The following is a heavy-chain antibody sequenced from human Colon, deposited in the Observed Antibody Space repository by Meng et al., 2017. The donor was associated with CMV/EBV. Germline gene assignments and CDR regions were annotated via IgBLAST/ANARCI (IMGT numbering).Heavy chain of an antibody. V-gene: IGHV3-23*03. CDR2: IYAGGRSS. Sequence: GGSLRLSCAGSGFTFSNHAMSWVRQAPGKGLEWVSVIYAGGRSSYFADSVKGRFIISRDDSKNTLYPEMNNLRADDTALYYCAKNGAWFRVDSWGQGTPVTVSS. CDR1: GFTFSNHA. D-gene: IGHD3-10*01. CDR3: AKNGAWFRVDS. J-gene: IGHJ4*02.